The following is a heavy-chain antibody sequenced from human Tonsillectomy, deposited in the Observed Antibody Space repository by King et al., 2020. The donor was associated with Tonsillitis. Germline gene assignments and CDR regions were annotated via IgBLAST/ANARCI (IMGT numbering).Heavy chain of an antibody. D-gene: IGHD6-25*01. J-gene: IGHJ4*02. CDR2: IKQDGSEK. CDR3: ASGSGWVFDC. V-gene: IGHV3-7*01. Sequence: VQLVESGGGLVQPGGSLRLSCAASGFTFSSFWMSWVRQAPGKGLEWVAIIKQDGSEKLYVDSVKGRFTISRDNAKNSLYLQMNSLRAEDTAAYYCASGSGWVFDCWGQGTLVTVSS. CDR1: GFTFSSFW.